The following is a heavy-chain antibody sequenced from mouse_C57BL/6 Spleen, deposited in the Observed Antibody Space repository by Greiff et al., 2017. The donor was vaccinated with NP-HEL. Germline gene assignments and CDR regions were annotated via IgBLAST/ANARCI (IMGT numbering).Heavy chain of an antibody. J-gene: IGHJ4*01. V-gene: IGHV1-55*01. CDR1: GYTFTSYW. CDR2: IYPGSGST. CDR3: AKGAICYGSYVYAVGY. Sequence: QVQLQQPGAELVKPGASVKMSCKASGYTFTSYWITWVKQRPGQGLEWIGDIYPGSGSTNYNEKFKSKATLTVDTSSSTAYMQLSSLQSEDAAVYYCAKGAICYGSYVYAVGYWGQGTSVTVSS. D-gene: IGHD2-1*01.